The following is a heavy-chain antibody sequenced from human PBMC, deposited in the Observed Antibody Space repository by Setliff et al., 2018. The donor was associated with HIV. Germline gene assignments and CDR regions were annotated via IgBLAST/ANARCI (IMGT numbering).Heavy chain of an antibody. CDR3: ARDLREFVGATVLVAFDI. J-gene: IGHJ3*02. D-gene: IGHD1-26*01. V-gene: IGHV4-34*01. CDR1: GGSFSSYY. CDR2: INHRGST. Sequence: SETLSLTCAVYGGSFSSYYWSWIRQSPGRGLEWIGEINHRGSTNHNPSLKSRGTISVDTSKNQFSLKLSSVTAADTAVYYCARDLREFVGATVLVAFDIWGQGTMVTVSS.